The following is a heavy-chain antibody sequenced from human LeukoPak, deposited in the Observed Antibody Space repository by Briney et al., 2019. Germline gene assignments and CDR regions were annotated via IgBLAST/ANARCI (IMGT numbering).Heavy chain of an antibody. CDR3: ARVDSKDSVCDY. CDR2: ISSSSSYV. Sequence: GGSLRLSCAASGFTFSSYSMNWVRQAPGKGLEWVSSISSSSSYVYYADSVKGRFTISRDNAKNSLYLQMNSLRAEDTAVYYCARVDSKDSVCDYWGQGTLVTVSS. J-gene: IGHJ4*02. CDR1: GFTFSSYS. V-gene: IGHV3-21*01. D-gene: IGHD4-11*01.